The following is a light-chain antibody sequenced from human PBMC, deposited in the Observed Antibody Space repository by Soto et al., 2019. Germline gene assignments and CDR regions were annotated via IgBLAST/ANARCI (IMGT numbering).Light chain of an antibody. CDR1: SRDVGGYNY. V-gene: IGLV2-23*01. J-gene: IGLJ1*01. CDR3: CSYAGSSPYV. Sequence: QSALTQPPSASGSPGQSVTISCTGTSRDVGGYNYVSWYQQHPGKAPKLMIYEGSKRPSGVSNRFSGSKSGNTASLTISGLQAEDEADYYCCSYAGSSPYVFGTGTKLTVL. CDR2: EGS.